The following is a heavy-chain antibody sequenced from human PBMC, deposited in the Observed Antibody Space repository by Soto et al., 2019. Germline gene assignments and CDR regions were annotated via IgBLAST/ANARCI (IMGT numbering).Heavy chain of an antibody. CDR3: ARSNPFLRGVRFLERPYYYYYMDV. J-gene: IGHJ6*03. Sequence: SETLSLTCTVSGGSISSYYWSWIRQPPGKGLEWIGYIYYSGSTNYNPSLKSRVTISVDTSKNQFSLKPSSVTAADTAVYYCARSNPFLRGVRFLERPYYYYYMDVWGKGTTVTVSS. V-gene: IGHV4-59*08. D-gene: IGHD3-3*01. CDR1: GGSISSYY. CDR2: IYYSGST.